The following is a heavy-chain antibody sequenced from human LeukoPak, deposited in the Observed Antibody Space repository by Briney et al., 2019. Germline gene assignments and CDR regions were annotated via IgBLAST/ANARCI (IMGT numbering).Heavy chain of an antibody. J-gene: IGHJ6*02. V-gene: IGHV4-59*01. Sequence: SETLSLTCTVSGGSISSYYWSWIRQPPGKGLEWIGYIFYSGSTNYNPSLKSRVTISVDTSKNQFSLKLSSVTAADTAVYYCARGIGCSWYYYYGMDVWGQGTTVTVSS. D-gene: IGHD6-13*01. CDR1: GGSISSYY. CDR2: IFYSGST. CDR3: ARGIGCSWYYYYGMDV.